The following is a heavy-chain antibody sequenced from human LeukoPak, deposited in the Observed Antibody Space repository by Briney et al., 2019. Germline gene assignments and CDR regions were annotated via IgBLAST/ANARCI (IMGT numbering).Heavy chain of an antibody. D-gene: IGHD2-2*01. CDR1: GFTFSSYA. J-gene: IGHJ4*02. V-gene: IGHV3-23*01. CDR2: ISGSGGST. Sequence: GGSLRLSCAASGFTFSSYAMSWVRQAPGKGLEWVSDISGSGGSTYYADSVKGRFTISRDNSKNTLYLQMNSLRAEDTAVYYCAKDAQDIVVVPAHFDYWGQGTLVTVSS. CDR3: AKDAQDIVVVPAHFDY.